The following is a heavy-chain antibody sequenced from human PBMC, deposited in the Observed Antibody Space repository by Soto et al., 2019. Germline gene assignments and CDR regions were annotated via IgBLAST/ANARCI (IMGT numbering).Heavy chain of an antibody. V-gene: IGHV1-69*05. CDR2: IVPIVDTS. D-gene: IGHD4-4*01. J-gene: IGHJ4*02. CDR1: GGTFSSYA. Sequence: GASVKVSCKTSGGTFSSYAISWVRQAPGQGLEWMGGIVPIVDTSTYAQKFQGRVTMTRNTSISTAYLELSSLRSEDTAVYYCARAGDYSTIADYWGQGTLVTVSS. CDR3: ARAGDYSTIADY.